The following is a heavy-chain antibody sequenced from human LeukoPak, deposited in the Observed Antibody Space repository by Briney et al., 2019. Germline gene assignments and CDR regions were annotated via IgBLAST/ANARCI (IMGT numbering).Heavy chain of an antibody. D-gene: IGHD2-21*01. J-gene: IGHJ3*02. CDR2: ISGDGRDT. CDR3: GKDRVMAYQDTADSFDI. Sequence: GGSLRLSCAASGFTFDDYAMHWVRQAPGKGLEWVSLISGDGRDTHYGDYVEGRFTISRDNSKNSVYLQMNNLRTEDTALYYCGKDRVMAYQDTADSFDICGLGTMVTVSS. V-gene: IGHV3-43*02. CDR1: GFTFDDYA.